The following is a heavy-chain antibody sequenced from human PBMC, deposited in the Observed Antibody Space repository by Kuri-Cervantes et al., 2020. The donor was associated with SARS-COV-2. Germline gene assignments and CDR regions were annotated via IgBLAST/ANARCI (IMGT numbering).Heavy chain of an antibody. J-gene: IGHJ4*02. Sequence: GGSLRLSCAASGFTFSNSDMNWVHQAPGKGLEWVSGVSWNGSRTHYADSVKGRFIISRDNSRNTLYLQTNSLRAEDTAVYYCANGLEYSSSSFDYWGQGTLVTVSS. CDR2: VSWNGSRT. V-gene: IGHV3-35*01. CDR1: GFTFSNSD. CDR3: ANGLEYSSSSFDY. D-gene: IGHD6-6*01.